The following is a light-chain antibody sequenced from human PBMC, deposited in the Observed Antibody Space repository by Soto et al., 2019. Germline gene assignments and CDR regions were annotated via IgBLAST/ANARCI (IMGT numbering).Light chain of an antibody. V-gene: IGKV1-39*01. CDR1: QNIVKY. CDR2: GAS. CDR3: QHSYSNRSS. J-gene: IGKJ2*01. Sequence: DIQMTQSPSSLSSAVVDIVTITCRASQNIVKYLNWFQQTPGQDPKLLIYGASRLESGVPSRFSGLGSWTFFTLANSSLQPEDFAIYYCQHSYSNRSSVGHGTRVEI.